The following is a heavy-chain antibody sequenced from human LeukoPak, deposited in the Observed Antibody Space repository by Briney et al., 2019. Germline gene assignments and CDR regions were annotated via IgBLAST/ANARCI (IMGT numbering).Heavy chain of an antibody. J-gene: IGHJ4*02. D-gene: IGHD3-10*01. Sequence: PGRSLRLSCAASGFTFSSYGMHWVRQAPGKGLEWVAVIWYDGSNKYYADSVKGRFTISRGNSKNTLYLQMNSLRAEDTAVYYCARDGTVRGVTHFDYWGQGTLVTVSS. CDR3: ARDGTVRGVTHFDY. CDR1: GFTFSSYG. CDR2: IWYDGSNK. V-gene: IGHV3-33*01.